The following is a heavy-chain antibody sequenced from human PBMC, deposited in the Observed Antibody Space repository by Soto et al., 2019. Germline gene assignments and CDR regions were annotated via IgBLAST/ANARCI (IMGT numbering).Heavy chain of an antibody. Sequence: TGGSLRLSCAASGFIVSNTYMSWVRQAQGKGLEWVSLIYTGGSTYYADSVKGRFTISRDNSKNTLYLQMDSLRAEDTAVYYCARVSGYVGGMDVWGQGTTVTVSS. J-gene: IGHJ6*02. CDR3: ARVSGYVGGMDV. CDR2: IYTGGST. D-gene: IGHD5-12*01. V-gene: IGHV3-53*01. CDR1: GFIVSNTY.